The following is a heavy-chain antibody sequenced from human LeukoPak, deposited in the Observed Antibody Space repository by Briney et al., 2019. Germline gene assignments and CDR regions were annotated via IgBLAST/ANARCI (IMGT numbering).Heavy chain of an antibody. CDR2: IYYSGST. CDR1: GGSISSGDYY. V-gene: IGHV4-30-4*08. J-gene: IGHJ4*02. Sequence: SETLSLTCTVSGGSISSGDYYWSWIRQPPGKGLEWIGYIYYSGSTYYNPSLKSRVTISVDTSKNQFSLKLSSVTAADTAVYYCARSFMRDYFDYWGQGTLVTVSS. CDR3: ARSFMRDYFDY.